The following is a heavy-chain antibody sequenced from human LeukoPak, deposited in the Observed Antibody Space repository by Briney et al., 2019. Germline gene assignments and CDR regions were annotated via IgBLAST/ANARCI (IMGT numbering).Heavy chain of an antibody. D-gene: IGHD3-10*01. Sequence: PGGSLRLSCTASGFTFGDYAMSWVRQAPRKGLEWVGFIRSKAYGGTTEYAASVKGRFTISRDDSKSIAYLQMNSLKTEDTAVYYCTRDRPLTSMVRGVIMSYYGMDVWGQGTTVTVSS. J-gene: IGHJ6*02. V-gene: IGHV3-49*04. CDR1: GFTFGDYA. CDR3: TRDRPLTSMVRGVIMSYYGMDV. CDR2: IRSKAYGGTT.